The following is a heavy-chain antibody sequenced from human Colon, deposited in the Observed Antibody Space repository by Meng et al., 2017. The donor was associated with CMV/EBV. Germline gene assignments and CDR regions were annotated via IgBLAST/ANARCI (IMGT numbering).Heavy chain of an antibody. D-gene: IGHD5-12*01. V-gene: IGHV4-31*03. CDR2: IYNSGST. CDR1: GGSINNGDNY. CDR3: ASGAWLRFDD. Sequence: SETLSPTCTVSGGSINNGDNYWNWIRQHPGKGLEWIWYIYNSGSTYYNPSLKSRVTISIDTSMNHFTLKANSVTAADTAVYYCASGAWLRFDDWGQGILVTVSS. J-gene: IGHJ5*02.